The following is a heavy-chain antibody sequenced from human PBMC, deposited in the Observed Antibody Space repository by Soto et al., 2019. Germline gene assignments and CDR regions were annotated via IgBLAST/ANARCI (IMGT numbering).Heavy chain of an antibody. CDR1: GGTFSSYA. CDR2: IIPIFGTA. D-gene: IGHD4-17*01. V-gene: IGHV1-69*01. CDR3: ARDSGSKIYGGNSYNWSDP. J-gene: IGHJ5*02. Sequence: QVQLVQSGAEVQKPGSSVKVSCKASGGTFSSYAISWVRQAPGQGLEWMGGIIPIFGTAHYAQKFQGRVTITADESTSTAYMELSSLRSEGTAVYYCARDSGSKIYGGNSYNWSDPWGQGTLVTVSS.